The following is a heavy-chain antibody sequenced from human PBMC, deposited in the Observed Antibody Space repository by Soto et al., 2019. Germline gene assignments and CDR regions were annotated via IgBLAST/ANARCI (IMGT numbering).Heavy chain of an antibody. V-gene: IGHV4-59*01. D-gene: IGHD4-17*01. J-gene: IGHJ4*02. CDR3: TRVGGYYGDYPNFDY. CDR2: IYYTGST. Sequence: SETLSLTCSVSGSSISPYYWSWIRQPPGRGLEWIGYIYYTGSTKYNPSLKSRVTISLGTSRNQVYLKLSSVTAADTAVYYCTRVGGYYGDYPNFDYWGPGTLVTVSS. CDR1: GSSISPYY.